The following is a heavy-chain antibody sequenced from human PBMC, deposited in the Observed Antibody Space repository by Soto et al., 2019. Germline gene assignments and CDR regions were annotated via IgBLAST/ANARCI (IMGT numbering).Heavy chain of an antibody. D-gene: IGHD3-10*01. J-gene: IGHJ4*02. CDR3: ARDISGWAGPGWDY. CDR1: GGTFSSYA. Sequence: QVQLVQSGAEVKKPGSSVKVSCKASGGTFSSYAISWVRQAPGQGLEWMGGIIPIFGTANYAQKFQGRVTITADDSTSTAYMELSSLRSEDTAVYYCARDISGWAGPGWDYWGQGTLVTVSS. V-gene: IGHV1-69*12. CDR2: IIPIFGTA.